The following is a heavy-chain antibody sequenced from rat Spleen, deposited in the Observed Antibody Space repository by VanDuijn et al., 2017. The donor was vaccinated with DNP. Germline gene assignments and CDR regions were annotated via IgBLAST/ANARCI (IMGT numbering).Heavy chain of an antibody. CDR3: ASLPYYGYNGNY. Sequence: QVHLKESGPGLVQPSETLSLTCTVSGFSLTSYSVSWVRQPPGKGLEWMGVIWNTGVTRFNSALKSRLSISKETSKSQVFLKVNSLQTEDTATYYCASLPYYGYNGNYWGQGVMVTVSS. J-gene: IGHJ2*01. D-gene: IGHD1-9*01. CDR1: GFSLTSYS. CDR2: IWNTGVT. V-gene: IGHV2-41*01.